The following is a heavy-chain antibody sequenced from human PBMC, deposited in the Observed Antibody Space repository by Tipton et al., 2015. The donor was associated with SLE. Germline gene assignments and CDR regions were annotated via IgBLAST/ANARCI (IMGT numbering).Heavy chain of an antibody. V-gene: IGHV4-59*01. CDR1: GDSIRHMY. CDR3: ARGFYTDTSDNYGCFDI. D-gene: IGHD3-22*01. Sequence: TLSLTCTVSGDSIRHMYWRWIRQPPGKGLEWSGHIYSSATTNYQYNPSLKSRVTISVDTSKNQLSLRLNSVTAADTAVYYCARGFYTDTSDNYGCFDIWGQGAMVPVSS. CDR2: IYSSATT. J-gene: IGHJ3*02.